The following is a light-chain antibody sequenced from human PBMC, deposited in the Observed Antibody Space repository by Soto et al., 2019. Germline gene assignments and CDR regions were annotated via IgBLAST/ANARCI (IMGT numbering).Light chain of an antibody. CDR2: EGY. V-gene: IGLV2-23*01. CDR3: CSYAGGTSWV. J-gene: IGLJ3*02. CDR1: SSDVGNYNL. Sequence: QSALTQPASVSGSPGQSITISCTGTSSDVGNYNLVSWYQQHPGKAPKVMIYEGYKRPSGVSDRFSGSKSGNTASLTISGLQAEDEADYHCCSYAGGTSWVFGGGTKLTV.